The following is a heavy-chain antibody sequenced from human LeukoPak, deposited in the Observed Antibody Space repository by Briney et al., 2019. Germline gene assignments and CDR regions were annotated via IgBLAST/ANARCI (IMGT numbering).Heavy chain of an antibody. CDR2: IYPGDSDT. D-gene: IGHD3-22*01. V-gene: IGHV5-51*01. CDR1: GYSFTSYW. Sequence: GESLKISCKGSGYSFTSYWIGWVRQMPGKGLEWMGIIYPGDSDTRYSPSFQGQVIISADKSISTAYLQWSSLKASDTAMHYCARWIQVIGHDAFDIWGQGTMVTVSS. CDR3: ARWIQVIGHDAFDI. J-gene: IGHJ3*02.